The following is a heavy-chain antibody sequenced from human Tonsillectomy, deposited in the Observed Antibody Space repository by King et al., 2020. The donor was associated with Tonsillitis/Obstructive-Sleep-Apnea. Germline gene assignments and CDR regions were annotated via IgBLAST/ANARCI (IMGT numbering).Heavy chain of an antibody. CDR3: ARVGDQSTAARPLDY. CDR1: GYNFTNYW. Sequence: VQLVESGAEVKKPGESLKISCKGSGYNFTNYWIGWVRQMSGKGLEWMGIIYPGDSYTKYSPSFQGQVTISADKSITTAYLQWSSLKASDTAMYYCARVGDQSTAARPLDYWGQGTLVSVSS. J-gene: IGHJ4*02. D-gene: IGHD6-6*01. V-gene: IGHV5-51*01. CDR2: IYPGDSYT.